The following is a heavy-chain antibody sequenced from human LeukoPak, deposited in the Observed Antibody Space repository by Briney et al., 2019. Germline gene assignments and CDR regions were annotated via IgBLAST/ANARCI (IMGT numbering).Heavy chain of an antibody. CDR1: GFNFRDHY. J-gene: IGHJ4*02. Sequence: GGSLRLSCAASGFNFRDHYMDWVRQAPGKGLEWVSGVSTSGGSTYYADSVKGRFTIPRDNSKNTLHLQMNSLRAEDTAIYYCAKQAYDSPRTDFDYWGQGTLVTVSS. V-gene: IGHV3-23*01. CDR2: VSTSGGST. D-gene: IGHD3-22*01. CDR3: AKQAYDSPRTDFDY.